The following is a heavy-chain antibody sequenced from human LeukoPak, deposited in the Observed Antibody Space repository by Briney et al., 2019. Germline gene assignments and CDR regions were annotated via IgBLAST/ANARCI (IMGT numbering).Heavy chain of an antibody. J-gene: IGHJ4*02. CDR3: ARVVGATGSSDY. CDR1: GGPISSHY. Sequence: SETLSLTCTVSGGPISSHYWSWIRQPPGKGLEWIGYIDNSGRTNYNPSLKSRITISVDTSKSHFSLKLSSVTAADTAVYYCARVVGATGSSDYWGQGTLVTVSS. CDR2: IDNSGRT. D-gene: IGHD1-26*01. V-gene: IGHV4-59*11.